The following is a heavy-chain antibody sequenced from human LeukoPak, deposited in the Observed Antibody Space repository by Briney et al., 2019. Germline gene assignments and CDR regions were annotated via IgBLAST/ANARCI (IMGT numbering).Heavy chain of an antibody. CDR2: IYYSGST. V-gene: IGHV4-59*01. CDR1: GFIFSSYD. CDR3: ARDNWNYGSSMDV. D-gene: IGHD1-7*01. Sequence: GSLRLSCAASGFIFSSYDMSWVRRAPGKGLEWIGYIYYSGSTNYNPSLKSRVTISVDTSKNQFSLKLSSVTAADTAVYYCARDNWNYGSSMDVWGQGTTVTVSS. J-gene: IGHJ6*02.